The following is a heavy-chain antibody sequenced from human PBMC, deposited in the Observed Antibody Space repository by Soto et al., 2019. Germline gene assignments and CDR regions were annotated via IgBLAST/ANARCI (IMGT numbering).Heavy chain of an antibody. CDR3: ARTEGFSNYWYTD. CDR1: GFTFNTYA. CDR2: ISYDGGGN. V-gene: IGHV3-30-3*01. Sequence: VQLVESGGGVARPGRYLTLSCAASGFTFNTYAMHWVRLPPGKGLEWVAAISYDGGGNYYADSVRDRFNISRDDSKSTLYLQMNSRRREDTAVYYCARTEGFSNYWYTDWGQGTLVTVSS. D-gene: IGHD6-13*01. J-gene: IGHJ4*02.